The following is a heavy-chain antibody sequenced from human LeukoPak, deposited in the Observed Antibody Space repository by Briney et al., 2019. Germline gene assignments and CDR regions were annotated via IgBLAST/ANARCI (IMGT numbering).Heavy chain of an antibody. CDR1: GFTFSSCW. CDR3: ARDPKQQLVLDY. V-gene: IGHV3-33*08. Sequence: PGGSLRLSCAASGFTFSSCWMSWVRQAPGKGLEWVAVIWYDGSNKYYADSVKGRFTISRDNSKNTLYLQMNSLRAEDTAVYYCARDPKQQLVLDYWGQGTLVTVSS. D-gene: IGHD6-13*01. CDR2: IWYDGSNK. J-gene: IGHJ4*02.